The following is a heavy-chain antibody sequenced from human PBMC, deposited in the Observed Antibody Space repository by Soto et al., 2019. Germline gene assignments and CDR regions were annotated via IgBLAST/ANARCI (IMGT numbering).Heavy chain of an antibody. CDR2: INHIGRT. CDR1: GDSFTKYY. CDR3: SSWLVGAHFEF. V-gene: IGHV4-34*01. J-gene: IGHJ6*04. Sequence: LSLTFAFYGDSFTKYYFSFILQPPCKGLDWIGEINHIGRTNFNTSLKSRVNISVDSSKNQFSLKLRSVTAADTGVYYCSSWLVGAHFEFWGNGNMVNVSS. D-gene: IGHD1-26*01.